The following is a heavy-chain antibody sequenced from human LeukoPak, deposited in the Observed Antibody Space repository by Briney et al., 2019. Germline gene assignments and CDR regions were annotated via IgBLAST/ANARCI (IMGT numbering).Heavy chain of an antibody. Sequence: GGSLRLSCAASGFTVSSNYMSWVRQAPGKGLEWVLVIYSGGSTYYADSVKGRFTISRDNPKNTLYLQMNSLRAEDTAVYYCARVAYYYDSSGYYDAFDIWGQGTMVTVSS. CDR2: IYSGGST. D-gene: IGHD3-22*01. V-gene: IGHV3-66*02. J-gene: IGHJ3*02. CDR3: ARVAYYYDSSGYYDAFDI. CDR1: GFTVSSNY.